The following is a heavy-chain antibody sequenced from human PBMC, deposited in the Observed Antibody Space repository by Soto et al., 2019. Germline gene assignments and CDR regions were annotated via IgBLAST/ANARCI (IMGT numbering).Heavy chain of an antibody. CDR2: IVVGSGNT. CDR1: GFTFTSSA. J-gene: IGHJ6*02. Sequence: WASVKVCCEASGFTFTSSAVQWVRQALGQRLEWIGWIVVGSGNTNYAQKFQERVTITRDMSTSTAYMELSSLRSEDTAVYYCAAVGTLIYYYYYGMDVWGQGTTVTVSS. V-gene: IGHV1-58*01. D-gene: IGHD6-13*01. CDR3: AAVGTLIYYYYYGMDV.